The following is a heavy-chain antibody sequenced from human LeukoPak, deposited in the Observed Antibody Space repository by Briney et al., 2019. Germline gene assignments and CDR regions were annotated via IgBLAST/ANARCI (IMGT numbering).Heavy chain of an antibody. Sequence: PGGSLRLSCAASGFTFNTYGMNWVRQAPGKGLEWVSSISGSDASTYYADSVKGRFTISRDNSKNTLFLQMNSLRAEDTAVYYCARDNSLGERGVIIGYWGQGTLVTVSS. J-gene: IGHJ4*02. CDR3: ARDNSLGERGVIIGY. CDR2: ISGSDAST. CDR1: GFTFNTYG. V-gene: IGHV3-23*01. D-gene: IGHD3-10*01.